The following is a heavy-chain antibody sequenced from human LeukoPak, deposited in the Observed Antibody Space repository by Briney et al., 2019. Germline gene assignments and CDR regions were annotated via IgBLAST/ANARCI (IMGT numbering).Heavy chain of an antibody. Sequence: ASVKVSCKASGYTFTSYGISWVRQAPGQGLEWMGWISAYNGNTNYAQELQGRVTMTTDTSTSTAYMELRSLRSDDTAVYYCARDSSSSWYAPFDYWGQGTLVTVSS. D-gene: IGHD6-13*01. CDR2: ISAYNGNT. J-gene: IGHJ4*02. CDR3: ARDSSSSWYAPFDY. V-gene: IGHV1-18*01. CDR1: GYTFTSYG.